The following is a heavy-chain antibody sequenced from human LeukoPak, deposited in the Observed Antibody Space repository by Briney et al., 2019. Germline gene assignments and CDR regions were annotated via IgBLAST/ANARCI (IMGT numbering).Heavy chain of an antibody. CDR3: ARVLRYCSGGNCYSGGLGYMDV. J-gene: IGHJ6*03. V-gene: IGHV3-11*01. Sequence: PGRSLKLSCEASGFTFSDYNMRWIRQAPGKGLEWVSSISRSGSTKYYAASVKGRFTISRDKAMSSLFLQMNSLRAADTAVYYCARVLRYCSGGNCYSGGLGYMDVWGKGTPVTISS. CDR2: ISRSGSTK. D-gene: IGHD2-15*01. CDR1: GFTFSDYN.